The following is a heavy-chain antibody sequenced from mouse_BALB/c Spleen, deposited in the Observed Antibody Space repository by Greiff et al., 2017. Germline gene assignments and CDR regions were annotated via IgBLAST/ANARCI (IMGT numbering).Heavy chain of an antibody. J-gene: IGHJ2*01. V-gene: IGHV1-7*01. D-gene: IGHD6-1*01. CDR1: GYTFTSYW. CDR2: INPSTGYT. Sequence: QVQLQQSGAELAKPGASVKMSCKASGYTFTSYWMHWVKQRPGQGLEWIGYINPSTGYTEYNQKFKDKATLTADKSSSTAYMELARLTSEDSAIYYCASGVQGNYFDYWGQGTTLTVSS. CDR3: ASGVQGNYFDY.